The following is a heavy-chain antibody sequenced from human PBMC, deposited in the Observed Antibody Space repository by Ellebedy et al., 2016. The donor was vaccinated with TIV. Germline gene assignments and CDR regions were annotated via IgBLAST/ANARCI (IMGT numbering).Heavy chain of an antibody. CDR1: GSSISSGYY. J-gene: IGHJ4*02. CDR3: ARDGAGRWDY. D-gene: IGHD4-23*01. CDR2: MYHIGST. Sequence: MPGGSLRLSCSVSGSSISSGYYWGWIRQPPVRGLEWIGIMYHIGSTYYSPSLTSRVTISVDTSKNQLSLRLSSVTAADTAVYYCARDGAGRWDYWGPGTLVTVSS. V-gene: IGHV4-38-2*02.